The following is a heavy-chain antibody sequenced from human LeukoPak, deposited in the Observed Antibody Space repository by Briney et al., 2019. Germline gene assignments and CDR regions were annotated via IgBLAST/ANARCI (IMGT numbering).Heavy chain of an antibody. V-gene: IGHV4-4*07. CDR2: IYTSGST. J-gene: IGHJ6*03. Sequence: SETLSLTCTVSGGSISSYYWSWIRQPAGKGLEWIGRIYTSGSTNYNPSLKSRVTMSVDTSKNQFSLKLSSVTAADTAVYYCAREGYCSSTSCYLLDYYYYYMDVWGKGTTVTVS. D-gene: IGHD2-2*01. CDR3: AREGYCSSTSCYLLDYYYYYMDV. CDR1: GGSISSYY.